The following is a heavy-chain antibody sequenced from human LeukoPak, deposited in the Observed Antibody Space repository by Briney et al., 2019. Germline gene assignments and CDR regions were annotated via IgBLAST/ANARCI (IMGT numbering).Heavy chain of an antibody. CDR2: IYSGDSDT. V-gene: IGHV5-51*01. CDR3: ARLPITIFGVDLGYYYMDV. J-gene: IGHJ6*03. D-gene: IGHD3-3*01. CDR1: GYSFTSYW. Sequence: ESLKIFCKGSGYSFTSYWIGWVRQMPGKGLEWMGIIYSGDSDTRYSPSFQGQVTISADKSISTAYLQWSSLKAADTAMYYCARLPITIFGVDLGYYYMDVWGKGTTVTVSS.